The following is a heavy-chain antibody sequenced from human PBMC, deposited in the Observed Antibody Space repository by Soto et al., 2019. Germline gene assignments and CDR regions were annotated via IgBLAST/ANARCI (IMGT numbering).Heavy chain of an antibody. CDR1: GFTFSDYY. V-gene: IGHV3-11*06. J-gene: IGHJ4*02. CDR3: ATSGDNYTVLDY. Sequence: QVQLVESGGGLVKPGGSLRLSCEGSGFTFSDYYMSWIRQAPGRGLEWISYSSNSVTFKRYSDSVKGRFSISRDNTKNFLYLQMNSLRAEDTAVYYGATSGDNYTVLDYWGQGTPVTVSS. CDR2: SSNSVTFK. D-gene: IGHD1-1*01.